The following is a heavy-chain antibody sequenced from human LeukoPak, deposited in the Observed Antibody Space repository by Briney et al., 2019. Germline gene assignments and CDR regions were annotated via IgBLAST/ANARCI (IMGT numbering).Heavy chain of an antibody. CDR2: IIPIFGTA. J-gene: IGHJ4*02. Sequence: ASVKVSCKASGGTFSSYPVSWVRQAPGQGLEWMGGIIPIFGTANYAQKFQGRVTITADESTSTAYMELSSLRSEDTAVYYCARGDGYNYLDYWGQGTLVTVSS. D-gene: IGHD5-24*01. CDR1: GGTFSSYP. CDR3: ARGDGYNYLDY. V-gene: IGHV1-69*13.